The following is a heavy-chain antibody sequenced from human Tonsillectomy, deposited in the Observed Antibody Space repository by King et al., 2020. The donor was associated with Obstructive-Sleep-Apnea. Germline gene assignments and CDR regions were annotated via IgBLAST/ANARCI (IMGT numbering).Heavy chain of an antibody. Sequence: QLQESGPGLVKPSETLSLTCTVSGGSISSSSYYWGWIRQPPGKGLEWIGSIYYSGSTYYNPSLKSRVTISVDTSKNQFSLKLSSVTAADTAVYYCARGGIVVVVAALRNYGMDVWGQGTTVTVSS. CDR1: GGSISSSSYY. J-gene: IGHJ6*02. CDR2: IYYSGST. CDR3: ARGGIVVVVAALRNYGMDV. D-gene: IGHD2-15*01. V-gene: IGHV4-39*07.